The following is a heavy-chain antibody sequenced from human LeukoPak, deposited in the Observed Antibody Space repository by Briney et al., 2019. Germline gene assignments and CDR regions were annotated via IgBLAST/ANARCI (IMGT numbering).Heavy chain of an antibody. J-gene: IGHJ4*02. CDR2: IKQDGSEK. D-gene: IGHD3-3*01. Sequence: GGSLRLSCAASGFTFRNYAMNWVRQAPGKGLEWVANIKQDGSEKYYVDSVKGRFTISRDNAKNSLYLQMNTLRPEDTAVYYCARERQNKDFWSGGDYWGQGTLVTVSS. V-gene: IGHV3-7*01. CDR1: GFTFRNYA. CDR3: ARERQNKDFWSGGDY.